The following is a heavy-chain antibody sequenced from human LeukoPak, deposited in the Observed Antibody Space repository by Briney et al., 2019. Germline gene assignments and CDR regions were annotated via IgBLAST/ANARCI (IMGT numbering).Heavy chain of an antibody. V-gene: IGHV4-39*07. J-gene: IGHJ5*02. D-gene: IGHD2-21*02. CDR2: IYYSGST. CDR3: ARGPSVVTPNLRFDP. Sequence: SETLSLTCTVSGGSISSSSYYWGWIRQPPGKGLEWIGSIYYSGSTYYNPSLKSRVTISVDTSKNQFSLKLSSVTAADTAVYYCARGPSVVTPNLRFDPWGQGTLVTVSS. CDR1: GGSISSSSYY.